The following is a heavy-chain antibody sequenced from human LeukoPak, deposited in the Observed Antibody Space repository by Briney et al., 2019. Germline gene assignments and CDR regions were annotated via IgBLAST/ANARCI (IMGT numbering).Heavy chain of an antibody. J-gene: IGHJ4*02. D-gene: IGHD6-13*01. V-gene: IGHV4-4*07. CDR1: GGSISSYY. Sequence: SETLSLTCTVSGGSISSYYWSWIRQPAGRGLEWIGRIYTSGSTNYNPSLKSRVTMSVDTSKNQFSLKLSSVTAADTAVYYCARGPRVSTQIAATGILDYWGQGTLVTVSS. CDR3: ARGPRVSTQIAATGILDY. CDR2: IYTSGST.